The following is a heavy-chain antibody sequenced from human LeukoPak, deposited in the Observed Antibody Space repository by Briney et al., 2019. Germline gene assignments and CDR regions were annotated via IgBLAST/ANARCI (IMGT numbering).Heavy chain of an antibody. Sequence: PGVSLRLSCAASGFTFTDFYMSWIRQAPGKGLEWVSYISISGTTIYYADSVKGRFTFSRDNAKNSLYPQMNSLRAEDTAVYYCARTGRLQYGDYVAFDYWAREPWSPSP. CDR1: GFTFTDFY. CDR3: ARTGRLQYGDYVAFDY. D-gene: IGHD4-17*01. V-gene: IGHV3-11*01. CDR2: ISISGTTI. J-gene: IGHJ4*02.